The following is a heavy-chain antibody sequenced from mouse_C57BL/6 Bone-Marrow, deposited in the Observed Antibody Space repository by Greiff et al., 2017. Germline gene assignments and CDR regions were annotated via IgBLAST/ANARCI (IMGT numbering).Heavy chain of an antibody. D-gene: IGHD2-5*01. J-gene: IGHJ1*03. Sequence: DVQLVESEGGLVQPGSSMKLSCTASGFTFSDYYMAWVRQVPEKGLEWVANINYDGGSTYYLDSLKRRVIISRDNAKNILYLQMSSLKSEYTATYYCAWYSNLPWYFDVWGTGTTVTVSS. CDR2: INYDGGST. CDR1: GFTFSDYY. CDR3: AWYSNLPWYFDV. V-gene: IGHV5-16*01.